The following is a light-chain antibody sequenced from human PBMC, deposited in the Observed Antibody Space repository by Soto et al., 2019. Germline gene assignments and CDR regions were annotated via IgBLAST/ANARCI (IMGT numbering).Light chain of an antibody. V-gene: IGKV3-20*01. CDR2: GAS. J-gene: IGKJ4*01. Sequence: HSPGTLSLSPVERATLSCRASQSVSSSYLAWYQQKPGQAPRLLIYGASSRATGIPERFSGSGSGTDFTLTISRLEPEDFAVYYCQQYGSSPLTFGGGTKVDIK. CDR3: QQYGSSPLT. CDR1: QSVSSSY.